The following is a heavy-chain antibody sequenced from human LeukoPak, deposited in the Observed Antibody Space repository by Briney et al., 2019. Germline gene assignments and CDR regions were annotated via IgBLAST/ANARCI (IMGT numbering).Heavy chain of an antibody. D-gene: IGHD3-9*01. J-gene: IGHJ5*02. CDR1: GFTFSSYW. V-gene: IGHV3-74*01. CDR2: INTDGSST. CDR3: ARLGRGGGYDVLTGLS. Sequence: GESLRLSCAASGFTFSSYWMYWVRHAPGKGLLWVSRINTDGSSTSYVDSVKGRFTISRDNAKNTLYLQMTSLRIDDTAVYYCARLGRGGGYDVLTGLSWGQGTLVTVSS.